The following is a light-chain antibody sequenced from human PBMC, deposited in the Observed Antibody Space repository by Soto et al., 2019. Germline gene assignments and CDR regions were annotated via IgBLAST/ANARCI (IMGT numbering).Light chain of an antibody. Sequence: DIQMTQSPSALSASVGDRVTITCRASQSITKWLAWYQQKPGKAPKVLIYDASNLEYGVPSRFSGSGFGTEFILTISSLQPDDFATYWCQHYGGMWTFGQGSKVDIK. CDR3: QHYGGMWT. V-gene: IGKV1-5*01. J-gene: IGKJ1*01. CDR1: QSITKW. CDR2: DAS.